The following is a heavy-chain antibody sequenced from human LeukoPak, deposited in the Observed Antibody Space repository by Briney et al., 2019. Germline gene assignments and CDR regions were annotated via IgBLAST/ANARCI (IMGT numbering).Heavy chain of an antibody. J-gene: IGHJ4*02. Sequence: SETLSLTCTVSGGSISSYYWSWIRQPPGKGLEWIGYIYYSGSTNYNPSLKSRVTISVDTSKNQFSLKLSSVTAADTAVYYCANTGGILTGYPDYWGQGTLVTVSS. V-gene: IGHV4-59*08. CDR1: GGSISSYY. CDR3: ANTGGILTGYPDY. D-gene: IGHD3-9*01. CDR2: IYYSGST.